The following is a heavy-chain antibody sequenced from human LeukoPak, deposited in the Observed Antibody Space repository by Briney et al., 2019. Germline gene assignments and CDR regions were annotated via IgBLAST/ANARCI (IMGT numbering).Heavy chain of an antibody. Sequence: PSETLSLTCTVSGGSISSYYWSWIRQPPGKGLEWIGNIYYSGSTNYNPSLKSRVTMSVDTSKNQCTLKLSSVTAADTAVYYCARVGDYALKDWGQGTLVTVSS. J-gene: IGHJ4*02. D-gene: IGHD3-16*01. CDR1: GGSISSYY. CDR2: IYYSGST. V-gene: IGHV4-59*12. CDR3: ARVGDYALKD.